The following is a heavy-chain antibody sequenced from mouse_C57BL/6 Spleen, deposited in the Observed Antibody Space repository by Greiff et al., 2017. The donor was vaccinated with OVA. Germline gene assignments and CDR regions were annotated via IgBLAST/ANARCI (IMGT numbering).Heavy chain of an antibody. CDR3: ARYSNSGRDY. CDR2: IWPGGGT. Sequence: QVQLKESGPGLVAPSPSLSITCTVSGFSLTSYAISWVRQPPGQGLEWLGVIWPGGGTHYNSALKSRLSISKDNSKSKVFLKMNSLQTDDTARYYCARYSNSGRDYWGQGTSVTVSS. D-gene: IGHD2-5*01. V-gene: IGHV2-9-1*01. J-gene: IGHJ4*01. CDR1: GFSLTSYA.